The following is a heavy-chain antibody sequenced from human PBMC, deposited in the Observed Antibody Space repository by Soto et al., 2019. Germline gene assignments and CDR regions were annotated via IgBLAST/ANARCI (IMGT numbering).Heavy chain of an antibody. D-gene: IGHD3-22*01. V-gene: IGHV1-58*02. CDR3: AADPYYYDSSGSNDY. Sequence: SVKVSCKASGFTFTSSAMQWVRQARGQRLEWIGWIVVGSGNTNYAQKFQERVTITRDMSTSTAYMELSSLRSEDTAVYYCAADPYYYDSSGSNDYWGQGTLVTVSS. J-gene: IGHJ4*02. CDR1: GFTFTSSA. CDR2: IVVGSGNT.